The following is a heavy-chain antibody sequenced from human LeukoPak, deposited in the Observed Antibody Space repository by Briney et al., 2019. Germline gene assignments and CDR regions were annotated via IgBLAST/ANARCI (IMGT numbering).Heavy chain of an antibody. CDR3: ARDTPYSSGWYSSYWYFDL. D-gene: IGHD6-19*01. Sequence: SETLSLTCTVSGGSISSSSYYWGWIRQPPGKGLEWIGSIYYSGSTYYNPPLKSRVTISVDTSKNQFSLKLSSVTAADTAVYYCARDTPYSSGWYSSYWYFDLWGRGTLVTVSS. CDR1: GGSISSSSYY. V-gene: IGHV4-39*07. J-gene: IGHJ2*01. CDR2: IYYSGST.